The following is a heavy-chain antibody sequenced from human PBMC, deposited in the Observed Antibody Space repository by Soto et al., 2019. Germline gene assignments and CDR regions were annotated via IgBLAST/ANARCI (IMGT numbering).Heavy chain of an antibody. J-gene: IGHJ4*02. CDR2: ISGSGSTT. CDR3: ANNYGLKYFGY. CDR1: EFTFSSSP. D-gene: IGHD3-10*01. V-gene: IGHV3-23*01. Sequence: AGGSLRLSCAASEFTFSSSPMSWVRQAPGKGLEWVSIISGSGSTTYYADSAKGRFTISRDNSKNTLYLQMNSLRDEDTAIYYCANNYGLKYFGYWGQGTLVTVSS.